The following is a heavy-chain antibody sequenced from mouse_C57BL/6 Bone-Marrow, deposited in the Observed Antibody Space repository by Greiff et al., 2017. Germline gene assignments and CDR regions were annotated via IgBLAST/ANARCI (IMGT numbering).Heavy chain of an antibody. CDR1: GYAFSSSW. CDR3: TSFITTAFDV. J-gene: IGHJ1*03. D-gene: IGHD1-1*01. V-gene: IGHV1-82*01. Sequence: VQLQQSGPELVKPGASVKISCKASGYAFSSSWMNWVKQRPGQGLEWIGRIYPGDGDTTYNGKFKGKATLTADKSSSTAYMQLSSLTSDDSAVYFCTSFITTAFDVWGTGTTVTVSS. CDR2: IYPGDGDT.